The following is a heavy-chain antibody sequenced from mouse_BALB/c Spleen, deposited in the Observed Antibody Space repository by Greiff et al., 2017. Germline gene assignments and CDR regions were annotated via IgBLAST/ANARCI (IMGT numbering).Heavy chain of an antibody. CDR3: ARDDYDGYYFDY. D-gene: IGHD2-4*01. CDR2: INPYNGAT. CDR1: GYSFTGYY. V-gene: IGHV1-31*01. Sequence: EVQLQQSGPELVKPGASVKISCKASGYSFTGYYMHWVKQSHVKSLEWIGRINPYNGATSYNQNFKDKASLTVDKSSSTAYMELHSLTSEDSAVYYCARDDYDGYYFDYWGQGTTLTVSS. J-gene: IGHJ2*01.